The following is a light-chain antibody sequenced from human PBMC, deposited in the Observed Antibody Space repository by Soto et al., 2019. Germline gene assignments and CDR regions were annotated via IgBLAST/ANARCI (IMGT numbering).Light chain of an antibody. J-gene: IGLJ2*01. V-gene: IGLV1-51*01. CDR1: SSNIGNNY. Sequence: QSVLTQPPSVSAAPGQRVTISCSGSSSNIGNNYVSWYQQFPGTAPKLLIFNSDKRPSGIPDRFSGSKSGTSATLGITGLQTGDEAAYYCATWDSSLSAVVFGRGTKVTVL. CDR3: ATWDSSLSAVV. CDR2: NSD.